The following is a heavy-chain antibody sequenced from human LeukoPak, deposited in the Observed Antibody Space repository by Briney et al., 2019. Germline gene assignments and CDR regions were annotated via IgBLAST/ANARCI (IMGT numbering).Heavy chain of an antibody. CDR3: ARGYWAHGMNV. CDR1: GFTFSSYA. V-gene: IGHV3-30*04. J-gene: IGHJ6*02. D-gene: IGHD6-13*01. CDR2: ISYDGSNE. Sequence: PGGSLRLSCVASGFTFSSYAMHWVRQAPGKGLEWVAVISYDGSNEYYADSVKGRFTISRDNSKNTLYLQMSSLRVEDTAVYYCARGYWAHGMNVWGPGTTVTVSS.